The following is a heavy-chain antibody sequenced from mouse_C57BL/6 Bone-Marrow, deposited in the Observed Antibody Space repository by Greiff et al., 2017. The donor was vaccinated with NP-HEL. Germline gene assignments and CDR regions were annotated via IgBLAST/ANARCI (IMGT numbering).Heavy chain of an antibody. J-gene: IGHJ2*01. V-gene: IGHV1-62-2*01. D-gene: IGHD1-1*01. CDR1: GYTFTEYT. CDR3: ARSEERAYCGSRFDY. CDR2: FYPGSGSI. Sequence: QVQLKQSGAELVKPGASVKLSCKASGYTFTEYTIHWVKQRSGQGLEWIGWFYPGSGSIKYNEKFKDKATLTADKSSSTVYMELSRLTSEDSAVYLCARSEERAYCGSRFDYWGQGTTLTVSS.